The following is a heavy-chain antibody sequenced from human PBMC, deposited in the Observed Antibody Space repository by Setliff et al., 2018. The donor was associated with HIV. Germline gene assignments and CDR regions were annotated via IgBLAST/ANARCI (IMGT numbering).Heavy chain of an antibody. CDR3: ARDDHYYDMGSILSDWFFDL. D-gene: IGHD3-22*01. V-gene: IGHV1-69*13. Sequence: ASVKVSCKASGGTFSSYAINWVRQAPGQGLEWTGGIIPIFGTANYAQKFQGRVTITADESTSTACMELSSLRSEDTAVYYCARDDHYYDMGSILSDWFFDLWDRGTLVTVSS. CDR2: IIPIFGTA. J-gene: IGHJ2*01. CDR1: GGTFSSYA.